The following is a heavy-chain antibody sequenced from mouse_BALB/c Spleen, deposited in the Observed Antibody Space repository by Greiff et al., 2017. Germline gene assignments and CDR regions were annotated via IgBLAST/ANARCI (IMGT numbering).Heavy chain of an antibody. Sequence: EVQRVESGGGLVKPGGSLKLSCAASGFTFSSYTMSWVRQTPEKRLEWVAYISNGGGSTYYPDTVKGRFTISRDNAKNTLYLQMSSLKSEDTAMYYCARHGGNGDWYFDVWGAGTTVTVSS. CDR1: GFTFSSYT. J-gene: IGHJ1*01. V-gene: IGHV5-12-2*01. CDR3: ARHGGNGDWYFDV. D-gene: IGHD2-1*01. CDR2: ISNGGGST.